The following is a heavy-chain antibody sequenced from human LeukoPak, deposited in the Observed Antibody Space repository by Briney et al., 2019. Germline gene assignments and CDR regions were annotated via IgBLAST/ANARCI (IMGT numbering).Heavy chain of an antibody. J-gene: IGHJ4*02. Sequence: PSETLPLTCTVSGVSISSGGYYWSWIRQHPGKGLEWIGYIYYSGSTYYNPSLKSRVTISVDTSKNQFSLKLSAVTAADTAVYYCARSVGATFDYWGQGNLVTVSS. V-gene: IGHV4-31*03. CDR1: GVSISSGGYY. CDR3: ARSVGATFDY. CDR2: IYYSGST. D-gene: IGHD1-26*01.